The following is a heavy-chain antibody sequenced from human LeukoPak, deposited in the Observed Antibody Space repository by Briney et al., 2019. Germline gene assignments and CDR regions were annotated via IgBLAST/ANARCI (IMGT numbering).Heavy chain of an antibody. CDR2: ISPNSGGT. D-gene: IGHD3-10*01. Sequence: ASVKVSCKASGYTFTSYGISWVRQAPGQGLEWMGWISPNSGGTNYAQKFQGRVTMTRDTSISTAYMELSRLRSDDTAVYYCARDHGHYYGSGSYYISNWFDPWGQGTLVTVSS. V-gene: IGHV1-2*02. J-gene: IGHJ5*02. CDR1: GYTFTSYG. CDR3: ARDHGHYYGSGSYYISNWFDP.